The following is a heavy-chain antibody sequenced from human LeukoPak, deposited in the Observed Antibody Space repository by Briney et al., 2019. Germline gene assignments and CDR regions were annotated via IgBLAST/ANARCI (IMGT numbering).Heavy chain of an antibody. CDR1: GFTFSSYA. CDR2: ISYGGNNK. CDR3: ARVIWGIRAIDY. J-gene: IGHJ4*02. V-gene: IGHV3-30*04. D-gene: IGHD3-10*01. Sequence: PGGSLRLSCAASGFTFSSYAIHWVRQAPGKGLEWVTLISYGGNNKYYADFVKGRFTISRDNSKNTLSLQMNSLRAEDTAVYYCARVIWGIRAIDYWGQGTLVTVSS.